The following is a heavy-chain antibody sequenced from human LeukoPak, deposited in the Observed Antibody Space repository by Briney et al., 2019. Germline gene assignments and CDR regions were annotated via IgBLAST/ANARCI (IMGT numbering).Heavy chain of an antibody. Sequence: PSETLSLTCTASGGSIRSSSYCWGWIRQPPGKGLEWIGSIYYSGSTYYNPSLKSRVTISVDTSKNQFSLKLTSVTAADTAVYYCARDAQVYNWFDPWGQGTLVTVSS. D-gene: IGHD1-14*01. CDR1: GGSIRSSSYC. V-gene: IGHV4-39*07. J-gene: IGHJ5*02. CDR2: IYYSGST. CDR3: ARDAQVYNWFDP.